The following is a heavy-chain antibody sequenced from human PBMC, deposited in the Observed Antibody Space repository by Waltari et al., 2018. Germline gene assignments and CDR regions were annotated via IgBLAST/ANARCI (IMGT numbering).Heavy chain of an antibody. Sequence: EVQLVQSGAEVKKPGATVKISCKASGYTFTDYYMHWVQQAPGKGLEWMGRVDPEDVETIYAEKFQGRATITADTSTDTAYMELSSLRSEDTAVYYCATDGGTIFGGVEAFDIWGQGTMVTVSS. J-gene: IGHJ3*02. CDR2: VDPEDVET. CDR3: ATDGGTIFGGVEAFDI. CDR1: GYTFTDYY. V-gene: IGHV1-69-2*01. D-gene: IGHD3-3*01.